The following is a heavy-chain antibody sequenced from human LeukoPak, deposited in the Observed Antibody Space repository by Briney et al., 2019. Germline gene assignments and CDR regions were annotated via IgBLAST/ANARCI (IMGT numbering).Heavy chain of an antibody. D-gene: IGHD3-3*01. CDR1: GGSFSGYY. Sequence: SETLSLTCAVYGGSFSGYYWSWIRQPPGKGLEWIGEINHSGSTNYNPSLKSRVTISVDTSKNQFSLKLSSVTAADTAVYYCARGGWSCYYRSFDYWGQGTLVTVSS. CDR2: INHSGST. V-gene: IGHV4-34*01. J-gene: IGHJ4*02. CDR3: ARGGWSCYYRSFDY.